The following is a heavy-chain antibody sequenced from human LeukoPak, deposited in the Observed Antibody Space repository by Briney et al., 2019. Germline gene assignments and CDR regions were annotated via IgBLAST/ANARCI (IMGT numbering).Heavy chain of an antibody. CDR3: ARELYSSSWYGNYYYYYGMDV. D-gene: IGHD6-13*01. CDR2: IKQDGSEK. V-gene: IGHV3-7*01. J-gene: IGHJ6*02. CDR1: GFTFSSYA. Sequence: PGGSLRLSCAASGFTFSSYAMSWVRQAPGKGLEWVANIKQDGSEKYYVDSVKGRFTISRDNAKNSLYLQMNSLRAEDTAVYYCARELYSSSWYGNYYYYYGMDVWGQGTTVTVSS.